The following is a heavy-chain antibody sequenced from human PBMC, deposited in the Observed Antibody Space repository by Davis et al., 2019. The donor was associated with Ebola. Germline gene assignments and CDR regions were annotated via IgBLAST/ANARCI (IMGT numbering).Heavy chain of an antibody. CDR1: GYTFTSYY. Sequence: AVSVKVSCKASGYTFTSYYMHWVRQAPGQGLEWMGIINPSGGSTSYAQKFQGWVTMTRDTSISTAYMELSRLRSEDTAVYYCARLPWGHDYGDPYYYYYYGMDVWGQGTTVTVSS. CDR3: ARLPWGHDYGDPYYYYYYGMDV. J-gene: IGHJ6*02. D-gene: IGHD4-17*01. CDR2: INPSGGST. V-gene: IGHV1-46*01.